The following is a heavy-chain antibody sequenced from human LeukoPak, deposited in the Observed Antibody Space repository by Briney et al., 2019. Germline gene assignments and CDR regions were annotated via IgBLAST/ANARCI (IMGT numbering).Heavy chain of an antibody. CDR2: ITAYNGNT. Sequence: ASVKVSCKASGYRFTTYGISWMRQAPGQGLEWMGWITAYNGNTNYAQNLQGRVTMTTDTSTSTAYMELRSLISDDTAVYYCAKRSDSILWWSDAFDIWGQGTMVTVSS. J-gene: IGHJ3*02. CDR3: AKRSDSILWWSDAFDI. D-gene: IGHD2-21*01. CDR1: GYRFTTYG. V-gene: IGHV1-18*01.